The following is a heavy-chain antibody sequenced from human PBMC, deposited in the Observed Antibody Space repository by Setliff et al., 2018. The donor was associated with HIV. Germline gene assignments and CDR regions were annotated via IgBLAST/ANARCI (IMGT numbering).Heavy chain of an antibody. CDR3: ARGGYSSGWYVAGNWFDP. J-gene: IGHJ5*02. V-gene: IGHV4-59*01. CDR1: GGSISSYY. D-gene: IGHD6-19*01. CDR2: IYYSGST. Sequence: SETLSLTCTVSGGSISSYYWSWIRQPPGKGLEWIGYIYYSGSTNYNPSLKSRVTISVDTSKNQFSLKLSSVTAADTAVYYCARGGYSSGWYVAGNWFDPWGQGTLVTVSS.